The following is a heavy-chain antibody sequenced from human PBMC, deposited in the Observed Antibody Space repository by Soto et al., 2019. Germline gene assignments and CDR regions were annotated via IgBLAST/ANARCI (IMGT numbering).Heavy chain of an antibody. V-gene: IGHV4-31*02. CDR3: AREPLI. J-gene: IGHJ3*02. CDR2: IYNNGTT. CDR1: GASITSVNYF. Sequence: LSLTCTVSGASITSVNYFWTWIRHLPGEGLEWIGYIYNNGTTSYNPSLQSRVTISLDTSKNQFSLKLSSVTAADTAVYYCAREPLIWGQGTMVTVSS.